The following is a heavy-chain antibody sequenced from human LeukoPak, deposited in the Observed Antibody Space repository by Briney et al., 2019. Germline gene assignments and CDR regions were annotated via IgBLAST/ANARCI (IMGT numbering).Heavy chain of an antibody. CDR1: GFTFSNYW. Sequence: PGGSLRLSCAASGFTFSNYWMHWVRQARGKGLVWVSRINTDGSSTAYAESVKGRFTISRDNAKNSLYLQMNSLRAEDTAVYYCTREAGGEIVVVNDAFDIWGQGTMVTVSS. J-gene: IGHJ3*02. D-gene: IGHD3-22*01. V-gene: IGHV3-74*03. CDR2: INTDGSST. CDR3: TREAGGEIVVVNDAFDI.